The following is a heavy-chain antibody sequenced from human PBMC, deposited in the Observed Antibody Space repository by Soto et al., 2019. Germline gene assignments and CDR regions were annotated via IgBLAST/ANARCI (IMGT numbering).Heavy chain of an antibody. J-gene: IGHJ4*02. Sequence: SETLSLTCTVSGGSISSGGYYWSWIRQHPGKGLEWIGYIYYSGSTYYNPSLKSRVTISVDTSKNQFSLKLSSVTAADTAVYYCARERRSLPAAMAGEFDYWGQGTLVTVSS. CDR3: ARERRSLPAAMAGEFDY. CDR2: IYYSGST. V-gene: IGHV4-31*03. D-gene: IGHD2-2*01. CDR1: GGSISSGGYY.